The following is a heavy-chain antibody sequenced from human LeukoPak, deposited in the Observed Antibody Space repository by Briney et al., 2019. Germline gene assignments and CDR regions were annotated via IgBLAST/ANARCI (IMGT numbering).Heavy chain of an antibody. CDR3: SRDGRYYGAGSYYNWFDP. CDR1: GGSISSGGYY. J-gene: IGHJ5*02. V-gene: IGHV4-31*03. Sequence: SETLSLTCTVSGGSISSGGYYWSWIRQHPGKGLEWIGYIYYSGSTYYNPSLKSRVTISVDTSKNQFPLKLSSVTAADTAVYYCSRDGRYYGAGSYYNWFDPWGQGTLVTVSS. CDR2: IYYSGST. D-gene: IGHD3-10*01.